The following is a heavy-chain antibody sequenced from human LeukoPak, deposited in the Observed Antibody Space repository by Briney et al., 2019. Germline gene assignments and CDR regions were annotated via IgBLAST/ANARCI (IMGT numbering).Heavy chain of an antibody. CDR1: GYTFNSFG. CDR2: ISPYTGNT. D-gene: IGHD1-26*01. Sequence: ASVKVSCKASGYTFNSFGISWVRQAPGQGLEWMGWISPYTGNTNYAQKLQDRVTMTTDTSTSTAYMELSSLRSEDTAVYYCAAELYSGTYGRCCSFAFWGQGTPVTVSS. CDR3: AAELYSGTYGRCCSFAF. J-gene: IGHJ4*02. V-gene: IGHV1-18*01.